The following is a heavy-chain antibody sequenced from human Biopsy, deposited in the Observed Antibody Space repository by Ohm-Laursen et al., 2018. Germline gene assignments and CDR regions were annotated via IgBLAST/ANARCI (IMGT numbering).Heavy chain of an antibody. Sequence: SLRLSCAASGFDFSDYSMNWVRQAPGKGLEWVSYISTNGNTIYYVDSVKGRFTISRDNAKNTLYLQMNSLGVEDSAVYYCARDIYYITNWRAFDMWGQGTMVTVAS. CDR1: GFDFSDYS. CDR2: ISTNGNTI. CDR3: ARDIYYITNWRAFDM. J-gene: IGHJ3*02. V-gene: IGHV3-48*04. D-gene: IGHD1-1*01.